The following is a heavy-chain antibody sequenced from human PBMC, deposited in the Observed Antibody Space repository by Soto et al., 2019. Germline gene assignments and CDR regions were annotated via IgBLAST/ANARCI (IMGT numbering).Heavy chain of an antibody. J-gene: IGHJ6*02. V-gene: IGHV1-69*02. CDR1: GGTFSRYT. D-gene: IGHD6-13*01. CDR2: IIPILGIA. Sequence: QVQLVQSGAEVKKPGSSVKVSCKASGGTFSRYTSSWVRQAPGQGLEWMGRIIPILGIANYAQKFQGRVPMTEDKPTSTDYMELSSLRTEDTAVYYCARALAAAGDYRPGSLYCYYGIDGWGQGTTVTVSS. CDR3: ARALAAAGDYRPGSLYCYYGIDG.